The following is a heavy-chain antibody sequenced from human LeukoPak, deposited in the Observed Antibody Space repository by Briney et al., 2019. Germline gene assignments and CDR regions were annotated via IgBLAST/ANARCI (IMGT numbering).Heavy chain of an antibody. D-gene: IGHD5-18*01. CDR1: GFTFSSYD. CDR2: IGTAGDT. CDR3: ARSYGLWSHFDY. Sequence: GGSLRLSCAASGFTFSSYDMHWVRQVTGKGLEWVSAIGTAGDTYYPGSVKGRFTISRENAKNSLYLQMNSLRAGDTAVYYCARSYGLWSHFDYWGQGTLVTVSS. V-gene: IGHV3-13*01. J-gene: IGHJ4*02.